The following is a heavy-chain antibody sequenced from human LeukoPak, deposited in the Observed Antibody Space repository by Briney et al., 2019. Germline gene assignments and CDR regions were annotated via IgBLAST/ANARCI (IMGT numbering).Heavy chain of an antibody. CDR2: MNTNSGNT. D-gene: IGHD6-13*01. CDR3: AIAGYSSSWYGNYYYYYYMDV. CDR1: GYTFTSYD. V-gene: IGHV1-8*03. J-gene: IGHJ6*03. Sequence: ASVKVSCKASGYTFTSYDINWVRQATGQGLEWMGWMNTNSGNTGYAQKFQGRVTITRNTSISTTYMELSSLRSEDTAVYYCAIAGYSSSWYGNYYYYYYMDVWGKGTTVTVSS.